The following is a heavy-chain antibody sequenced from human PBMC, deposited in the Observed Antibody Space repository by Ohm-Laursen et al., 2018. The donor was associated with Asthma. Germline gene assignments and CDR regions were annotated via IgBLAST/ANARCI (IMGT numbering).Heavy chain of an antibody. V-gene: IGHV1-2*06. CDR1: GYTFTAYY. Sequence: ASVKVSCKASGYTFTAYYMHWVRQAPGQGLEWMGRFNPSDGATSFAQKFQGRVTMTWDTSITTAYMELSRLTSDDTAVYYCASGLAGDYGDYVPDFWGQGSLVTVSA. CDR3: ASGLAGDYGDYVPDF. J-gene: IGHJ4*02. D-gene: IGHD4-17*01. CDR2: FNPSDGAT.